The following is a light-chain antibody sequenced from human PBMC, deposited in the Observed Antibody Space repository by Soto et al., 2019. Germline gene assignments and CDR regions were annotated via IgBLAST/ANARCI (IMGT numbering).Light chain of an antibody. CDR2: AAS. Sequence: DIQMTQSPSSVSASVGDRVTIACRASQIISSWLAWYQQKPGKAPKLLIYAASILQSGVPSRFSGSGSGTEFTLTISSLQPDDFATYYCQQYNSYSQTFGQGTKVDIK. V-gene: IGKV1D-16*01. J-gene: IGKJ1*01. CDR1: QIISSW. CDR3: QQYNSYSQT.